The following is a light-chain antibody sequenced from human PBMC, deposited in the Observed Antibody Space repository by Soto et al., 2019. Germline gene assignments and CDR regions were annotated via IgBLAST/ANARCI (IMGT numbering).Light chain of an antibody. J-gene: IGKJ1*01. Sequence: EIVLTQSPGTLSLSPVERATLSCRASQSVSSYLAWYQQKPGQAPRLLIYDASTRATGISARFSGSGSGTDFTLTISSLEPEDFAVYYCQQRSSWPVTFGQGTRVEVK. CDR2: DAS. CDR3: QQRSSWPVT. CDR1: QSVSSY. V-gene: IGKV3-11*01.